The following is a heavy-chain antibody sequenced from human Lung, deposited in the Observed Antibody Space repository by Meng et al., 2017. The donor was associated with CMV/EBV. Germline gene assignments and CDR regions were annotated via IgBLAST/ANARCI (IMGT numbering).Heavy chain of an antibody. CDR1: GGSFSGYY. J-gene: IGHJ4*02. Sequence: SXTXSLXCAVYGGSFSGYYWSWIRQPPGEGLEWNGEINHSGDTNYNTSLKSRVTISVDTSKNQFSLKLSSVTAADTAVYYCARGAYYFDTSGLFDYWGRGXLVTVSS. D-gene: IGHD3-22*01. V-gene: IGHV4-34*01. CDR2: INHSGDT. CDR3: ARGAYYFDTSGLFDY.